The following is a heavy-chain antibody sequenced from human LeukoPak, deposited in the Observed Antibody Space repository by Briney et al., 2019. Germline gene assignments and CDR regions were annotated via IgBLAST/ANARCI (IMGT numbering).Heavy chain of an antibody. D-gene: IGHD4-17*01. J-gene: IGHJ3*02. CDR2: LYSAGNT. CDR1: GFTVSSNY. CDR3: ARVAYGIKESAYDI. V-gene: IGHV3-53*01. Sequence: PGGSLRLSCAASGFTVSSNYMTWVRQAPGKGLEWVSVLYSAGNTFYADSVKGRFSISRDNSKNTLFLQMNSLGADDTAVYYCARVAYGIKESAYDIWGRGTKVTVSS.